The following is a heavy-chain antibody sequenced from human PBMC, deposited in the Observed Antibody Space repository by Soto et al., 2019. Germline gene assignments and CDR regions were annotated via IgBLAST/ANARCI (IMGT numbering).Heavy chain of an antibody. D-gene: IGHD4-17*01. CDR3: AKDHLTTTVTTVGY. J-gene: IGHJ4*02. CDR2: ISYHESDK. V-gene: IGHV3-30*18. Sequence: QVQLVESGGSVVQPGRSLRLSCAASGFTFSNYGMHWVRQAPGKGLEWVAVISYHESDKYYADSVKGRFTISRDNSKNTLYLQMDSLRAEDTAVYYCAKDHLTTTVTTVGYWGQGTLVTVSS. CDR1: GFTFSNYG.